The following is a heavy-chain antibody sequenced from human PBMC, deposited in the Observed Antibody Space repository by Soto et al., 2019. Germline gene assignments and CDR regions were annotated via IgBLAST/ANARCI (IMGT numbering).Heavy chain of an antibody. V-gene: IGHV1-69*13. Sequence: SVKVSCKASGGTFSSYAISWVRQAPGQGLEWMGGIIPIFGTANYAQKFQGRVTITADESTSTAYMELSSLRSEDTAVYYCARFSGSSSLSACYYYGMDVWGQGTTVTSP. CDR2: IIPIFGTA. J-gene: IGHJ6*02. CDR1: GGTFSSYA. D-gene: IGHD6-6*01. CDR3: ARFSGSSSLSACYYYGMDV.